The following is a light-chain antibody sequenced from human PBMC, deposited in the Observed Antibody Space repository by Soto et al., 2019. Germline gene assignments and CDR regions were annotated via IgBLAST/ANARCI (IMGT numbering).Light chain of an antibody. CDR2: SAS. CDR3: QQTYRNSVT. CDR1: QNIDKY. V-gene: IGKV1-39*01. J-gene: IGKJ1*01. Sequence: DILMTQSPASLSASVGDRVTVTCRASQNIDKYLHWYQQKPGKAPNLLIFSASILQSGVPSRFIGSGSGKEFTLTISGLQPEDFATHYCQQTYRNSVTFGQGIKVEIX.